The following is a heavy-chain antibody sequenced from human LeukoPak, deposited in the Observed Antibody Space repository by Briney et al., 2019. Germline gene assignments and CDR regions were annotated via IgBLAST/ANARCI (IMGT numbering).Heavy chain of an antibody. V-gene: IGHV4-59*01. CDR1: GGSISSYY. D-gene: IGHD5-24*01. Sequence: SETLSLTCTVSGGSISSYYLSWLRQPPGKGLEWIGYIYYSGSTNYNPSLKSRVTISVDTSKNQFSLKLSSVTAADTAVYYCARWGRWPKLGYFDYWGQGTLVTVSS. CDR2: IYYSGST. J-gene: IGHJ4*02. CDR3: ARWGRWPKLGYFDY.